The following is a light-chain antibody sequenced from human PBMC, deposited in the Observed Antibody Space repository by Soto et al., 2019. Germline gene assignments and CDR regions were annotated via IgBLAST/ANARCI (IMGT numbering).Light chain of an antibody. J-gene: IGKJ1*01. Sequence: EIVMTQSPATLSVSPGERATLSCRASQSVSSNLAWYQQKPGQAPRLLIYGASTRATGIPARFSGSGSGTEFTLTISSLQSEDFAVYCCQQYNNWPPVTFGQGTQVDIK. CDR3: QQYNNWPPVT. CDR2: GAS. CDR1: QSVSSN. V-gene: IGKV3-15*01.